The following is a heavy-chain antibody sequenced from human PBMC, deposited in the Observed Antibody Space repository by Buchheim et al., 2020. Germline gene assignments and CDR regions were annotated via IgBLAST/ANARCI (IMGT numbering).Heavy chain of an antibody. V-gene: IGHV4-61*02. D-gene: IGHD3-10*01. CDR1: GGSISSGSYY. Sequence: QVQLQESGPGLVKPSQTLSLTCTVSGGSISSGSYYWSWIRQPAGKGLEWIGRIYTSGSTNYNPSLKSRCNISVDKSKNQFSLKLSSVTAADTAVYYCARKGEGRSVQGVYYYGMDVWGQGTT. CDR3: ARKGEGRSVQGVYYYGMDV. CDR2: IYTSGST. J-gene: IGHJ6*02.